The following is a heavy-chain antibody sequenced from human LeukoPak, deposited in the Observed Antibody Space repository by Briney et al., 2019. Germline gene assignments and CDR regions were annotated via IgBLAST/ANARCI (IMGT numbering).Heavy chain of an antibody. V-gene: IGHV4-39*01. CDR2: MYYGGST. D-gene: IGHD4/OR15-4a*01. J-gene: IGHJ4*02. CDR3: ARKVRPDYSRFDY. CDR1: GGSISSRSYY. Sequence: PSETLSLSCTVSGGSISSRSYYWGWIRQPPGKGLEWIGSMYYGGSTYYNPSLKSRVTISVDTSKNQFSLKLSSVTAADTAVYYCARKVRPDYSRFDYWGQGTLVTVSS.